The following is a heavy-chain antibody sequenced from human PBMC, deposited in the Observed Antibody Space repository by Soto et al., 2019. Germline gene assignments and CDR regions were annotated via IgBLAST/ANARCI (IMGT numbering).Heavy chain of an antibody. CDR1: GGSISSGGYY. CDR2: IYYSGST. Sequence: QVQLQESCPGLVKPSQTLSLTCTVSGGSISSGGYYWSWIRQHPGKGLEWIGYIYYSGSTYYNRSLKSRVTIAVDTAKNQFSLKLSSVTAADTAVYYCARGGIAARPGFGYWGQGTLVTVSS. CDR3: ARGGIAARPGFGY. D-gene: IGHD6-6*01. J-gene: IGHJ4*02. V-gene: IGHV4-31*03.